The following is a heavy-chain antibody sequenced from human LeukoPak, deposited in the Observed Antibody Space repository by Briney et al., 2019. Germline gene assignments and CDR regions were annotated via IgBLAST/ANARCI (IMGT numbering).Heavy chain of an antibody. V-gene: IGHV4-4*02. D-gene: IGHD3-10*01. CDR1: GGSISSSNW. CDR2: IYHSGST. CDR3: ARHENLVRGVIHFDY. Sequence: SETLSLTCAVSGGSISSSNWWSWVRQPPGKGLEWIGEIYHSGSTNYNPSLKSRVTISVDESKNQFSLKLSSVTAADTAVYYCARHENLVRGVIHFDYWGQGTLVTVSS. J-gene: IGHJ4*02.